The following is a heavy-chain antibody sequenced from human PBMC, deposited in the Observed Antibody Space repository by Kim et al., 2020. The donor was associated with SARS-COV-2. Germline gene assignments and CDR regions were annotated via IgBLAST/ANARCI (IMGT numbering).Heavy chain of an antibody. J-gene: IGHJ6*02. D-gene: IGHD3-10*01. Sequence: GGSLRLSCAASGFTFSSYAMSWVRQAPGKGLEWVSAISGSGGSTYYADSVKGRFTISRDNSKNTLYLQMNSLRAEDTAVYYCANVEWFGVPFYGMDVWGQGTTVTVSS. V-gene: IGHV3-23*01. CDR2: ISGSGGST. CDR3: ANVEWFGVPFYGMDV. CDR1: GFTFSSYA.